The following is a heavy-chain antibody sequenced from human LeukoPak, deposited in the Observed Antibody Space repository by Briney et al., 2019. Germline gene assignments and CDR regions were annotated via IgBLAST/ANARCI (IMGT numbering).Heavy chain of an antibody. J-gene: IGHJ4*02. D-gene: IGHD3-10*01. Sequence: PGASLRLSRAASGFPYSCYAMGWPGPAAGEGVERVSALCGSGGSTYYADSVKGRFTISRDNSKNTLYLQMNSLRAEDTAVYYCARDRSPYGSGSYSDYWGQGTLVTVSS. V-gene: IGHV3-23*01. CDR2: LCGSGGST. CDR3: ARDRSPYGSGSYSDY. CDR1: GFPYSCYA.